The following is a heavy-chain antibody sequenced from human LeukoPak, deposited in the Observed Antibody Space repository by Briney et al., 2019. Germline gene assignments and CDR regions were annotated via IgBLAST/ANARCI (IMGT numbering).Heavy chain of an antibody. CDR1: GYTFTSYG. Sequence: ASVKVSCKTSGYTFTSYGITWVRQAPGQGLEWMGWISGYNGNTRYGQNFQGRVTMTTDTSTNTAYMEMRSLRSDDTAVYYCARVTATIAVAGNRYYYYYMDVWGKGTTVTVSS. CDR2: ISGYNGNT. D-gene: IGHD6-19*01. J-gene: IGHJ6*03. CDR3: ARVTATIAVAGNRYYYYYMDV. V-gene: IGHV1-18*04.